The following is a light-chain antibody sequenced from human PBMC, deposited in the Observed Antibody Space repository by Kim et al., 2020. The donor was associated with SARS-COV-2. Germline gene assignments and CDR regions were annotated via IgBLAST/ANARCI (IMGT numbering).Light chain of an antibody. Sequence: GRSSNISCTGTSSDVGAYIHVSWYQQHPGKAPKLIIYDVNKRPSGASDRFSGSKSANTASLTISGLQAEDEAEYYCSSFTTIGTWVFGGGTQLTVL. CDR1: SSDVGAYIH. J-gene: IGLJ3*02. CDR3: SSFTTIGTWV. CDR2: DVN. V-gene: IGLV2-14*04.